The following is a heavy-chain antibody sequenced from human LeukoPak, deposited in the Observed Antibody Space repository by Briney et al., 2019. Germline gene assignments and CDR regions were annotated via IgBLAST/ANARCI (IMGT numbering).Heavy chain of an antibody. CDR2: MNSDGINT. D-gene: IGHD3-22*01. Sequence: GGSLRLSCAASGFTFSNYWMHWVRQAPGKGLVWVSRMNSDGINTSYADSVKGRFTISRDNAKNTLNLQMNSLRAEDTAVYYCARDLGQYYDTSDNWFDPWGQGTLVTVSS. CDR1: GFTFSNYW. CDR3: ARDLGQYYDTSDNWFDP. V-gene: IGHV3-74*01. J-gene: IGHJ5*02.